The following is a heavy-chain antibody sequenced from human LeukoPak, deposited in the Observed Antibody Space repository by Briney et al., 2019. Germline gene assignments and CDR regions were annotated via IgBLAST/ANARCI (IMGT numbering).Heavy chain of an antibody. D-gene: IGHD1-26*01. J-gene: IGHJ4*02. CDR1: GFTFSSYT. V-gene: IGHV3-48*01. CDR2: ISTSSSTI. CDR3: VKDPPPRYSGSPPAY. Sequence: GGSLRLSCAASGFTFSSYTMRWVRQAPGKGLEWVSHISTSSSTIYYADSVKGRFTISRDNAKNSLYLQMNSLRADDTAVYYCVKDPPPRYSGSPPAYWGQGTLVTVSS.